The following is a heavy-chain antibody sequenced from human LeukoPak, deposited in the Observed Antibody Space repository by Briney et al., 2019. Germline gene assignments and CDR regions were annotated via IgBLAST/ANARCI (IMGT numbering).Heavy chain of an antibody. CDR2: MNPNSGNT. V-gene: IGHV1-8*03. Sequence: ASVKVSCKASGYTFTSYDINWVRQATGQGLEWMGRMNPNSGNTGYAQKFQGRVTITRNTSISTAYMELSSLRSEDTAVYYCARGTAMVKWGDFDYWGQGTLVTVSS. D-gene: IGHD5-18*01. CDR3: ARGTAMVKWGDFDY. CDR1: GYTFTSYD. J-gene: IGHJ4*02.